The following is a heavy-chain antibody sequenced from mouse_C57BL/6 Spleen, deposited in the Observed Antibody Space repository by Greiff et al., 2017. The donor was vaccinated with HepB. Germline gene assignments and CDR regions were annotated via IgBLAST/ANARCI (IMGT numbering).Heavy chain of an antibody. V-gene: IGHV1-81*01. D-gene: IGHD1-1*01. J-gene: IGHJ3*01. CDR2: IYPRSGNT. Sequence: VQLQQSGAELARPGASVKLSCKASGYTFTSYGISWVKQRTGQGLEWIGEIYPRSGNTYYNEKFKGKATLTADKSSSTAYMELRSLTSEDSAVYFCAPYYGSSYWFAYWGQGTLVTVSA. CDR1: GYTFTSYG. CDR3: APYYGSSYWFAY.